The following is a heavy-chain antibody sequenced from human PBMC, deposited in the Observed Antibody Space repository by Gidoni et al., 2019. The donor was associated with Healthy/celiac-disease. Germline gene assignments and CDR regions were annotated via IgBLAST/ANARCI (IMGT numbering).Heavy chain of an antibody. CDR1: GYTFTSYD. D-gene: IGHD3-22*01. CDR3: ARGDRITMIVVVITDSAFDI. V-gene: IGHV1-8*01. Sequence: QVQLVQSGAEVKKHGASVKVSCKASGYTFTSYDINWVRQATGQGLEWMGWMNPNSGNTGYAQKFQGRVTMTRNTSISTAYMELSSLRSEDTAVYYCARGDRITMIVVVITDSAFDIWGQGTMVTVSS. J-gene: IGHJ3*02. CDR2: MNPNSGNT.